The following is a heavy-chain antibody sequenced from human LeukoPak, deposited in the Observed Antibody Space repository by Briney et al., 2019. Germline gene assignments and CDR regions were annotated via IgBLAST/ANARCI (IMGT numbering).Heavy chain of an antibody. CDR2: ISSSSSTI. CDR1: GFTFSSYS. D-gene: IGHD3-10*01. V-gene: IGHV3-48*01. CDR3: ARGASRYYYGSGSYYIDDY. Sequence: GGSLRLSCAASGFTFSSYSMNRVRQAPGKGLEWVSYISSSSSTIYYADSVKGRFTISRDNAKNSLYLQMNSLRAEDTAVYYCARGASRYYYGSGSYYIDDYWGQGTLVTVSS. J-gene: IGHJ4*02.